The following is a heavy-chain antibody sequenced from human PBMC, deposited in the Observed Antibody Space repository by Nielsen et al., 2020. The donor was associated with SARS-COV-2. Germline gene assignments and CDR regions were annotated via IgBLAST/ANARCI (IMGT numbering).Heavy chain of an antibody. D-gene: IGHD3-3*01. V-gene: IGHV4-30-4*01. J-gene: IGHJ6*03. CDR3: ARGKRSFSGAFLNFYYYYYMDV. Sequence: RQAPGKGLEWIGYIYYSGSTYYNPSLKSRVTISVDTSKNQFSLKLSSVTAADTAVYFCARGKRSFSGAFLNFYYYYYMDVWGKGTTVTVSS. CDR2: IYYSGST.